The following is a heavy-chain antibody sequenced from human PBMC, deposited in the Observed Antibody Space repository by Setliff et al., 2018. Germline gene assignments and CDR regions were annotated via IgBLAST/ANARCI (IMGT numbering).Heavy chain of an antibody. J-gene: IGHJ4*02. CDR2: ISRDGSST. D-gene: IGHD5-12*01. CDR3: ASSRTWIPVLDH. V-gene: IGHV3-74*01. CDR1: GFTFSDYW. Sequence: GGSLRLSCAASGFTFSDYWMYWVRQAPGKGLVWVSRISRDGSSTAYADSVKGRFIVSRDNAQSSLFLQMNSLSAEDTATYYCASSRTWIPVLDHCGQGTLVTVSS.